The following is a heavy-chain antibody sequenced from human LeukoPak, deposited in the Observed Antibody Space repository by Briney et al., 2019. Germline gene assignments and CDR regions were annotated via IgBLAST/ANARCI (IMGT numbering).Heavy chain of an antibody. Sequence: PGGSLRLSCAASGFTFSSYSMNWVRQAPRKGLEWVSSISSSSSYIYYADSVKGRFTLSRDNAKNSLYLQMNSLRAEDTAVYYCAELGITMIGGVWGKGTTVTISS. V-gene: IGHV3-21*01. D-gene: IGHD3-10*02. CDR2: ISSSSSYI. CDR1: GFTFSSYS. CDR3: AELGITMIGGV. J-gene: IGHJ6*04.